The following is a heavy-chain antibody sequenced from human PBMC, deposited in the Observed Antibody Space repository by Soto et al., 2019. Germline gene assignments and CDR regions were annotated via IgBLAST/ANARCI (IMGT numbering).Heavy chain of an antibody. J-gene: IGHJ4*02. V-gene: IGHV4-59*01. CDR3: ARDRWYYDILTGYYVGLLDY. D-gene: IGHD3-9*01. Sequence: SETLSLSCTVSGGSISSYYWSWIRQPPGKGLEWIGYIYYSGSTNYNPSLKSRVTISVDTSKNQFSLKLSSVTAADTAVYYCARDRWYYDILTGYYVGLLDYWGQGTLVTVS. CDR2: IYYSGST. CDR1: GGSISSYY.